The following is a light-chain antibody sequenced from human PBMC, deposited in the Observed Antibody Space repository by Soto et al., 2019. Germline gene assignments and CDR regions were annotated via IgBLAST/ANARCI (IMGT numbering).Light chain of an antibody. CDR3: QQYYSTPLT. V-gene: IGKV4-1*01. Sequence: DIVLPQSPDSLAVSLGERATINCKSSQSVLYSSNNKNYLAWYQQKTGQPHKLLIYWASTRESGVPDRFSGSGSGTDFTLTISSLQAEDVAVYYCQQYYSTPLTFGGGTKV. CDR2: WAS. CDR1: QSVLYSSNNKNY. J-gene: IGKJ4*01.